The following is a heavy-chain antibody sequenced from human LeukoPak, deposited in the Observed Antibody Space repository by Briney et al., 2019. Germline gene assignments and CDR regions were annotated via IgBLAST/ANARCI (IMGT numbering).Heavy chain of an antibody. CDR2: IYNGGST. Sequence: SETLSLTCAVSGYSIIGGCYWGWIRQPPGKGLEWVGSIYNGGSTYYNPSLKSRVTISIDTSKNQFSLKLSSVTAADTAVYYCARTRFKTAYSYDSSGYFLDYWGQGTLVTVSS. CDR1: GYSIIGGCY. CDR3: ARTRFKTAYSYDSSGYFLDY. V-gene: IGHV4-38-2*01. D-gene: IGHD3-22*01. J-gene: IGHJ4*02.